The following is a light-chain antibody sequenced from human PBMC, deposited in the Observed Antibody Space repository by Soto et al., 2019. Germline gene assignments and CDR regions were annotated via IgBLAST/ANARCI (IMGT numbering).Light chain of an antibody. CDR1: QSVKDSH. V-gene: IGKV3-20*01. CDR2: GTS. J-gene: IGKJ5*01. CDR3: QQYDSSPIT. Sequence: EIVLTQSPGTLSLSPGERGTLSCRASQSVKDSHLAWYQQKPGQAPRLLIYGTSTRATGISDRFSGSGSGTDFTLSICRLEPEDFAVYYCQQYDSSPITYGQGTRLEIK.